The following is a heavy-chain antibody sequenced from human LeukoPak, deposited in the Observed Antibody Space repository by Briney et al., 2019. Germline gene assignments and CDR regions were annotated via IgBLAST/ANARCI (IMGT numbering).Heavy chain of an antibody. CDR3: ARVGYYDFWSGYSSYYYYGMDV. Sequence: PGGSLRLSCAASGFTLSSYWMHWVRQAPGKGLVWVSRINSDGSSTSYADSVKGRFTISRDNAKNTLYLQMNSLRAEDTAVYYCARVGYYDFWSGYSSYYYYGMDVWGQGTTVTVSS. V-gene: IGHV3-74*01. CDR1: GFTLSSYW. J-gene: IGHJ6*02. CDR2: INSDGSST. D-gene: IGHD3-3*01.